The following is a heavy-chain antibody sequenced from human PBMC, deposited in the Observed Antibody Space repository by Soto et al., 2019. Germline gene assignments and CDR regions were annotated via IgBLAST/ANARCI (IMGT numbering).Heavy chain of an antibody. CDR2: IYNSGGT. CDR3: ARVGVRLGRIAARPQADPYYYAMDV. V-gene: IGHV4-61*01. J-gene: IGHJ6*02. D-gene: IGHD6-6*01. Sequence: QVQLQESGPGLVKPSETLSLTCTVSGGSVSSGSYSWSWIRQPPGKGLEWIGYIYNSGGTNYNPSLKSRVTISVDTSKNQFSLKLSSVTAADTAVYYCARVGVRLGRIAARPQADPYYYAMDVWSQGTTVTVSS. CDR1: GGSVSSGSYS.